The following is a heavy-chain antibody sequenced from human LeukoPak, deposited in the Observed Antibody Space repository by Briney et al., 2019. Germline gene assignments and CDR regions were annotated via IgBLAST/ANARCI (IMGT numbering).Heavy chain of an antibody. V-gene: IGHV3-33*06. J-gene: IGHJ3*02. Sequence: PGGSLRLSCAASGFTFSSYGMHWVRQAPDKGLEWVAVIWYDGRNKYYADSVKGRFTISRDNSKNTLYLQMNSLRAEDTAVYYCAKGQSEENPDDAFDIWGQGTMVTVSS. D-gene: IGHD5-24*01. CDR1: GFTFSSYG. CDR3: AKGQSEENPDDAFDI. CDR2: IWYDGRNK.